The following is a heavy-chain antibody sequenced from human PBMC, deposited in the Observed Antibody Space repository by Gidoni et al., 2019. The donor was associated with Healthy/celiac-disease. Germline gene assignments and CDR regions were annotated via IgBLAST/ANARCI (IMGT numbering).Heavy chain of an antibody. CDR3: ASTYYDILTGHWAFDI. CDR2: IYYSGIT. V-gene: IGHV4-39*01. J-gene: IGHJ3*02. D-gene: IGHD3-9*01. Sequence: QLQLQASGPGLVQPSETLSLPCTVSGGSISSSSYYWGWIRQPPGTGLEWIGSIYYSGITYYNPSLKSRVTISVDTSKNQFSLKLSSVTAADTAVYYCASTYYDILTGHWAFDIWGQGTMVTVSS. CDR1: GGSISSSSYY.